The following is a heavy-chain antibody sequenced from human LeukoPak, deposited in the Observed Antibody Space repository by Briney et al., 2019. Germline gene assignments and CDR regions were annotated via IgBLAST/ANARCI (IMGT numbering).Heavy chain of an antibody. D-gene: IGHD3-3*01. CDR2: IWSDGDNK. J-gene: IGHJ4*02. CDR1: GFTFTNFG. CDR3: ARDRGDFSSGYHDFHF. Sequence: GGSLRLSCVASGFTFTNFGMHWARQAPGKGLEWVAVIWSDGDNKYYADSVKGRFTISRDNSKNTLYLQMNSLRADDTAVYYCARDRGDFSSGYHDFHFWGQGTLVSVSS. V-gene: IGHV3-33*01.